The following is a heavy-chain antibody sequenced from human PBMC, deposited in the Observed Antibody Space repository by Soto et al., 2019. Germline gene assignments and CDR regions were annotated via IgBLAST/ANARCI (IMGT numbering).Heavy chain of an antibody. CDR1: GFTFSSYG. CDR3: ARELSGYDILTGYPRNQNDY. V-gene: IGHV3-33*01. D-gene: IGHD3-9*01. Sequence: GRSLRLSCAASGFTFSSYGMHWVRQAPGKGLEWVAVIWYDGSNKYYADSVKGRFTISRDNSKNTLYLQMNSLRAEDTAVYYCARELSGYDILTGYPRNQNDYWGQGTLVTVSS. CDR2: IWYDGSNK. J-gene: IGHJ4*02.